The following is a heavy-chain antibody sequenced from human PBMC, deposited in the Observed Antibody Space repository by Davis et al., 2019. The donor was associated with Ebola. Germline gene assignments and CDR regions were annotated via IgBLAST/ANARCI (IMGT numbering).Heavy chain of an antibody. Sequence: GESLKISCTASGFTFGDYAMSWVRQAPGKGLEWVSGISGSAGSAYYADSVKGRFTVSRDNSKNTLYLQMNSLRAEDTAVYYCARDGYSSSLDAFDIWGQGTMVTVSS. CDR3: ARDGYSSSLDAFDI. V-gene: IGHV3-23*01. CDR1: GFTFGDYA. J-gene: IGHJ3*02. CDR2: ISGSAGSA. D-gene: IGHD6-6*01.